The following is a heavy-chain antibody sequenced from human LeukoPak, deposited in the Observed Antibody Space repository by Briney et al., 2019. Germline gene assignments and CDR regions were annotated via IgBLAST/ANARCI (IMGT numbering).Heavy chain of an antibody. CDR3: ARVPASGPYYYYMDV. CDR1: GFTFSSYA. D-gene: IGHD3-10*01. J-gene: IGHJ6*03. Sequence: GGSLRLSCAASGFTFSSYAMHWVRQAPGKGLEWVAVISYDGSNKYYADSVKGRFTISRDNSKNTLYLQMNSLRAEDTAVYYCARVPASGPYYYYMDVWGKGTTVTVSS. CDR2: ISYDGSNK. V-gene: IGHV3-30*04.